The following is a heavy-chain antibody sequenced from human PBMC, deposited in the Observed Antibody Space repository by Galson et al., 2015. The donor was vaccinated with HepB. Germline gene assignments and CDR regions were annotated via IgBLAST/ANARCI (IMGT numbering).Heavy chain of an antibody. J-gene: IGHJ4*02. Sequence: QSGAEVKKPGESLRISCKGSGYTFTSYWISWVRQMPGKGPERMGRIVPSDSYTKYSPSFQGHVTISADKSISTVYLQWSSLKASDSATYYCARRGYVEFDYWGQGTLVTVSS. V-gene: IGHV5-10-1*01. CDR1: GYTFTSYW. CDR2: IVPSDSYT. CDR3: ARRGYVEFDY. D-gene: IGHD3-10*01.